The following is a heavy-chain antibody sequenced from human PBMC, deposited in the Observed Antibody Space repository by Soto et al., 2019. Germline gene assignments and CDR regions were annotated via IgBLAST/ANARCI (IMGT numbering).Heavy chain of an antibody. CDR1: GLIFSSYW. J-gene: IGHJ4*02. D-gene: IGHD1-26*01. CDR2: IKHDGSEK. CDR3: AEGGSYHDY. Sequence: EVQLVESGRGLVQPGGSLRLSCAASGLIFSSYWMTWVRQAPGKGLEWVANIKHDGSEKYYVDSVKGRFTISRDNAKNSVYLQMNSLRAEDTAAYYCAEGGSYHDYWGQGTLVTVFS. V-gene: IGHV3-7*05.